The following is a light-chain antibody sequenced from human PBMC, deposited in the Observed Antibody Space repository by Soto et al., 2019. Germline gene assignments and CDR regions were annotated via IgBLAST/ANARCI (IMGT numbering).Light chain of an antibody. CDR1: QSVSST. CDR3: QQYNNWPPWT. Sequence: EIVMTQSPATLSVSPGERATLSCRASQSVSSTLAWYQQKPGQAPRLLIYGASTTATGIPARFSGSGSGKEFTLTISSLQSEDFAVYYCQQYNNWPPWTFGQGTKVEIK. V-gene: IGKV3-15*01. J-gene: IGKJ1*01. CDR2: GAS.